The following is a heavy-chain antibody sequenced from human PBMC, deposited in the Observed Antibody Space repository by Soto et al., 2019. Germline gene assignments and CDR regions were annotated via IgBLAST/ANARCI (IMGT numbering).Heavy chain of an antibody. CDR2: ISSGSGVV. Sequence: EVHLVESGGGLAQPGGSLRLSCAVSGGTFSTYGMNWVRRAPGKGLEWISFISSGSGVVYYADSVKGRFTISRDNAKKSLYLQMEKLRAEDTAVCYCATNGKDTALPLWYWGQGSLVAVSS. CDR1: GGTFSTYG. CDR3: ATNGKDTALPLWY. J-gene: IGHJ4*02. V-gene: IGHV3-48*04. D-gene: IGHD5-18*01.